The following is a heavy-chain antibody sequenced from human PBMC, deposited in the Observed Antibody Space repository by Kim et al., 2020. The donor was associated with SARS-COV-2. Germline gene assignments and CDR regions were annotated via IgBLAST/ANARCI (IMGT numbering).Heavy chain of an antibody. CDR1: GFTFSDYY. Sequence: GGSLRLSCAASGFTFSDYYMSWIRQAPGKGLEWVSYISSSSSYTNYADSVKGRFTISRDNAKNSLYLQMNSLRAEDTAVYYCARAFDSRAHYYGSGSPGGGMDVWGQGTTVTVSS. D-gene: IGHD3-10*01. CDR2: ISSSSSYT. V-gene: IGHV3-11*06. J-gene: IGHJ6*02. CDR3: ARAFDSRAHYYGSGSPGGGMDV.